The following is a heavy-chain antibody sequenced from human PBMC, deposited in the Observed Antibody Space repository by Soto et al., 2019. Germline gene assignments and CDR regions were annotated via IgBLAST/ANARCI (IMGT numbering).Heavy chain of an antibody. CDR1: GFTFSNAR. D-gene: IGHD3-10*01. CDR2: IKSKTDGGTT. Sequence: EVQLVESGGGLVKPGGSLRLSCAASGFTFSNARMSWVRQAPGKGLEWVGRIKSKTDGGTTDYAAPVKGRFTISRDDSKNTLYLQMNSLKTEDTAVYYCTTDRAHDITMVRGAYDYWGQGTLVTVSS. CDR3: TTDRAHDITMVRGAYDY. V-gene: IGHV3-15*01. J-gene: IGHJ4*02.